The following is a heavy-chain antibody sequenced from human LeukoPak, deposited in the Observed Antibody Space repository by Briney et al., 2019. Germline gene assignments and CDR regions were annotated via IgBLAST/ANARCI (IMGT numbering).Heavy chain of an antibody. Sequence: SETLSLTCAVSGYSISSGYYWGWIRQPPGKGLEWIGSIYHSGSTYYNPSLKSRVTISVDTSKNQFSLKLGSVTAADTAVYYCARHYCSSTSCYTLGWFDPWGQGTLVTVSS. CDR1: GYSISSGYY. CDR2: IYHSGST. V-gene: IGHV4-38-2*01. CDR3: ARHYCSSTSCYTLGWFDP. J-gene: IGHJ5*02. D-gene: IGHD2-2*02.